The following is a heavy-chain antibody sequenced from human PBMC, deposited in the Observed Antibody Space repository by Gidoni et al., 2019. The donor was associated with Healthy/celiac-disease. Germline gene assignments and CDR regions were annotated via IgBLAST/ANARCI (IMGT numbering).Heavy chain of an antibody. J-gene: IGHJ4*02. V-gene: IGHV3-23*01. CDR3: AKDHSLWFGDSNFDY. Sequence: EVQLLESGGGLVQPGGSLRLSCAASGFTFSSYAMSWVRQAPGKGLEWGSAISGSGGSTYYADSVNGRFTISRDNSKNTLYLQMNSLRAEDTAVYYCAKDHSLWFGDSNFDYWGQGTLVTVSS. CDR2: ISGSGGST. D-gene: IGHD3-10*01. CDR1: GFTFSSYA.